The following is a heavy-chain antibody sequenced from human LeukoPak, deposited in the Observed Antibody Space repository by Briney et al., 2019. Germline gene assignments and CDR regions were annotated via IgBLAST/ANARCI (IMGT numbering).Heavy chain of an antibody. CDR3: AKRIQSAMATGY. V-gene: IGHV3-30*18. CDR2: ISYDGSNK. J-gene: IGHJ4*02. CDR1: GFTFSTYA. D-gene: IGHD5-18*01. Sequence: PGKSLRLSCAASGFTFSTYAMHWVRQAPGKGLEWVTVISYDGSNKYYADSVKGRFTISRDNSNNTLYLQMNSLRAEDTAVYYCAKRIQSAMATGYWGQGTLVTVSS.